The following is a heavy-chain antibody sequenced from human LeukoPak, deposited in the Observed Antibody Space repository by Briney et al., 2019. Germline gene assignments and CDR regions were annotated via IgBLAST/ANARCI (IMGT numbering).Heavy chain of an antibody. Sequence: SETLSLTCSVSGGPISGYYWRWIRQPPGKALEWIGYIYYSGSTNYNPSLKSRVTISLDTSKNQFSLKLSSVTAADTAVYYCARVLTYGSRTYYFDYWGQGTLVSVSS. V-gene: IGHV4-59*13. CDR3: ARVLTYGSRTYYFDY. CDR1: GGPISGYY. J-gene: IGHJ4*02. CDR2: IYYSGST. D-gene: IGHD3-10*01.